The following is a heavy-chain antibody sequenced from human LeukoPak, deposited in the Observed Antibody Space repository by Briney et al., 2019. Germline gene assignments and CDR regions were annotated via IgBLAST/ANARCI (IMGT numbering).Heavy chain of an antibody. CDR1: GFTFGSSW. V-gene: IGHV3-74*01. Sequence: GGSLRLSCAASGFTFGSSWIHWVRQAPGKGLVWVSRINKDGSVTDYAESVKGRFSISRDNAKNTLYLQMNSLRVEDTAIYYCVKVRGRARVGYFDYWGQGTLVTVSS. J-gene: IGHJ4*02. CDR3: VKVRGRARVGYFDY. CDR2: INKDGSVT. D-gene: IGHD1-26*01.